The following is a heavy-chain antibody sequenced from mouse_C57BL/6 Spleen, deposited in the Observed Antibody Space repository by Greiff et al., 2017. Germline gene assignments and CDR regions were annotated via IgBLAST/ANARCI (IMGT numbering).Heavy chain of an antibody. D-gene: IGHD1-1*01. CDR1: GYTFTSYW. V-gene: IGHV1-55*01. CDR2: IYPGSGST. CDR3: ARFYYDGSSYDYAMDY. J-gene: IGHJ4*01. Sequence: QVQLQQPGAELVKPGASVKMSCKASGYTFTSYWITWVKQRPGQGLEWIGDIYPGSGSTNYNEKFKSKATLTVDTSSSTAYMQLSSLTSEDSAVYYCARFYYDGSSYDYAMDYWGQGTSVTVSS.